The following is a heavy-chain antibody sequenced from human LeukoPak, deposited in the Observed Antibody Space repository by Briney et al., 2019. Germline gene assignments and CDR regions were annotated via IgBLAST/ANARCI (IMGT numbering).Heavy chain of an antibody. CDR2: INPNSGGT. CDR3: ARGKTQRGLPSYYYGMDV. D-gene: IGHD5-24*01. CDR1: GYTFTGYY. J-gene: IGHJ6*02. Sequence: ASVKVSCKASGYTFTGYYVHWVRQAPGQGLEWMGWINPNSGGTNYAQKFQGRVTMTRDTSISTAYMELSRLRSDDTAVYYCARGKTQRGLPSYYYGMDVWGQGTTVTVSS. V-gene: IGHV1-2*02.